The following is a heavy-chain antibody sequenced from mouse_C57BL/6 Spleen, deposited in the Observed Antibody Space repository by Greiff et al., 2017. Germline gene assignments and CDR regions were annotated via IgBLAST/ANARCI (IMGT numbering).Heavy chain of an antibody. CDR1: GFTFSDYY. J-gene: IGHJ4*01. Sequence: DVMLVESGGGLVQPGGSLKLSCAASGFTFSDYYMYWVRQTPEKRLEWVAYISNGGGSTYYPDTVKGRFTISRDNAKNTLYLQRSRLKSEDTAMYYCASYYYGSSYDYAMDYWGQGTSVTVSS. CDR3: ASYYYGSSYDYAMDY. V-gene: IGHV5-12*01. CDR2: ISNGGGST. D-gene: IGHD1-1*01.